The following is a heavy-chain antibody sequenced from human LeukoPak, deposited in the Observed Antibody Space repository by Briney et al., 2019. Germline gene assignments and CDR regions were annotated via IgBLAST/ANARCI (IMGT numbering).Heavy chain of an antibody. J-gene: IGHJ4*02. Sequence: GGSLRLSCAASGFTFSSYGTHWVRQAPGKGLEWVAVISYDGSNKYYADSVKGRFTISRDNSKNTLFLQMNSLRPEDTAVYHCAKVALFSGYYPPFDYWGQGTLVTVSS. D-gene: IGHD3-22*01. CDR2: ISYDGSNK. CDR1: GFTFSSYG. V-gene: IGHV3-30*18. CDR3: AKVALFSGYYPPFDY.